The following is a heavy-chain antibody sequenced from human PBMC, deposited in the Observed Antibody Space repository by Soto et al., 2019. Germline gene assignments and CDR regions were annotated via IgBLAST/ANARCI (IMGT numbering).Heavy chain of an antibody. CDR3: VRSGDNYNLLDY. V-gene: IGHV3-11*06. CDR2: SSNSGSFT. CDR1: GFTFSDHY. Sequence: PGGSLRLSCAASGFTFSDHYMSWIRQAPGKGLEWIGYSSNSGSFTRYADSVKGRFSISRDNAKNSLYLQIDSLRGYDTAIYYCVRSGDNYNLLDYWGQGTPVTVS. J-gene: IGHJ4*02. D-gene: IGHD1-1*01.